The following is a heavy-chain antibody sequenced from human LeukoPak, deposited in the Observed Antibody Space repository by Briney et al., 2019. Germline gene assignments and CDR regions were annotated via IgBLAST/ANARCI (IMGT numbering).Heavy chain of an antibody. CDR2: IYYSGRT. V-gene: IGHV4-39*01. CDR3: ARTATTHDC. J-gene: IGHJ4*02. Sequence: SETLSLTCTVSGGSISSSSYYWGWIRQPPGKGLEWIGSIYYSGRTYYSPSLKSRVTISVDTSKTQFSLKLSSVTAADTAVYYCARTATTHDCWGQGTLVTVSS. D-gene: IGHD5-12*01. CDR1: GGSISSSSYY.